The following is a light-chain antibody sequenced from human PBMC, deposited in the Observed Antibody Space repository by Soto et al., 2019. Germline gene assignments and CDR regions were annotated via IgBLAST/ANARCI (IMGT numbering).Light chain of an antibody. CDR3: QQRRSWQVT. V-gene: IGKV3D-11*01. CDR1: QCINTY. Sequence: EIGLTQSPATLSLSPGEGATLSCRASQCINTYLAWYQQKPGQAPRLLIYDASKRATGIPARFSGSGSGTNFTLTISSLEPEDFAAYYCQQRRSWQVTFGQGTRLDIK. J-gene: IGKJ5*01. CDR2: DAS.